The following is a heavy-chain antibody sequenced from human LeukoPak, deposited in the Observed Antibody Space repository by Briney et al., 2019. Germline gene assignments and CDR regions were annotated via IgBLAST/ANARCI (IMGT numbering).Heavy chain of an antibody. D-gene: IGHD6-13*01. CDR1: GGSFSGYY. Sequence: PSETLSLTCAVYGGSFSGYYWSWIRQPPGKGLEWIGEINHCGSTNYNPSLKSRVTISVDTSKNQFSLKLSSVTAADTAVYYCATSTPAAVRYWGQGTMVTVSS. CDR2: INHCGST. J-gene: IGHJ3*01. V-gene: IGHV4-34*01. CDR3: ATSTPAAVRY.